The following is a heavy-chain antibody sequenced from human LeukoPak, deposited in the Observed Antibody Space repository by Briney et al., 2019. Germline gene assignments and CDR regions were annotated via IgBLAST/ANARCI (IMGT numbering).Heavy chain of an antibody. CDR3: AGVNSSSNYYYYMDV. CDR2: IYYSGST. V-gene: IGHV4-59*08. CDR1: GGSISSYY. J-gene: IGHJ6*03. Sequence: PSETLSLNCTVSGGSISSYYWSWIRQPPGKGLEWIGYIYYSGSTNYNPSLKSRVTISVDTSKNQFSLKLSSVTAADTAVYYCAGVNSSSNYYYYMDVWGKGTTVTVSS. D-gene: IGHD6-6*01.